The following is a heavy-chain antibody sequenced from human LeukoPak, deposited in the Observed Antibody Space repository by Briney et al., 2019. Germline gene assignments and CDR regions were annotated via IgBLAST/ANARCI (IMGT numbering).Heavy chain of an antibody. V-gene: IGHV3-21*01. CDR1: GFTVSSNY. CDR3: ATYSSGPVHFDY. CDR2: ISSSSSYI. D-gene: IGHD3-22*01. Sequence: GGSLRLSCAASGFTVSSNYMSWVRQAPGKGLEWVSSISSSSSYIYYADSVKGRFTISRDNAKNSLYLQMNSLRAEDTAVYYCATYSSGPVHFDYWGQGTLVTVSS. J-gene: IGHJ4*02.